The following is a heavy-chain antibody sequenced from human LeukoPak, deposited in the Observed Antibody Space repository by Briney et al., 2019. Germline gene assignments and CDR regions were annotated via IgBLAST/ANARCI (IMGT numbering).Heavy chain of an antibody. D-gene: IGHD5-12*01. CDR3: ARQNRLGYSASDY. V-gene: IGHV5-51*01. CDR1: GYSFTSYW. CDR2: IYPGDSDT. Sequence: GASLQTSCKGSGYSFTSYWIGWVRQLPGKGLEWMGIIYPGDSDTRYSPSFQGQVTISADKSITTAYLQWSSLEASDTAMYYCARQNRLGYSASDYWGQGTLVTVSS. J-gene: IGHJ4*02.